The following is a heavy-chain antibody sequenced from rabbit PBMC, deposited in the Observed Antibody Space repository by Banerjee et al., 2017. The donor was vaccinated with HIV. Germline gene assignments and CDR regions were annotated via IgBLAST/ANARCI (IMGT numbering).Heavy chain of an antibody. J-gene: IGHJ4*01. CDR3: ARSGYGGDGYFDL. Sequence: QEQLEESGGDLVKPGASLTLTCTASGFSFSSYYYICWVRQAPGKGLEWIATIGTTSGSTYYATWAKGRFTVSKTSSTTVTLQMTSLTAADTATYFCARSGYGGDGYFDLWGPGTLVTVS. CDR2: IGTTSGST. V-gene: IGHV1S45*01. D-gene: IGHD1-1*01. CDR1: GFSFSSYYY.